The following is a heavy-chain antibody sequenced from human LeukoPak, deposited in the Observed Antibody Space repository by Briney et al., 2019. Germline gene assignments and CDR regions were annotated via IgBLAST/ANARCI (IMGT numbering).Heavy chain of an antibody. V-gene: IGHV1-18*01. Sequence: ASVKVSCKASGYTFTSYGISWVRQAPGQGLEWMGRISTYAGYTDYAQMLQGRVTMTTDTSTSTAYMELRSLRSDDTAVYYCARDLNPLGSYGWHAFDIWGQGTMVTVSS. D-gene: IGHD1-26*01. CDR3: ARDLNPLGSYGWHAFDI. CDR2: ISTYAGYT. CDR1: GYTFTSYG. J-gene: IGHJ3*02.